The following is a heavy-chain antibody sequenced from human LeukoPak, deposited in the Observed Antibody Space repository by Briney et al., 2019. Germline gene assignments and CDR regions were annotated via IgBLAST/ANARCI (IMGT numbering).Heavy chain of an antibody. V-gene: IGHV1-69*13. Sequence: SVKVSCKASGGTFSSYAISWVRQAPGQGLEWMGGIIPIFGTANYAQKFQGRVTITADESTSTAYMELSSLRSEDTAVYYCARDYYGSGSYYKPFGYWGQGTLVTVSS. CDR1: GGTFSSYA. J-gene: IGHJ4*02. CDR3: ARDYYGSGSYYKPFGY. D-gene: IGHD3-10*01. CDR2: IIPIFGTA.